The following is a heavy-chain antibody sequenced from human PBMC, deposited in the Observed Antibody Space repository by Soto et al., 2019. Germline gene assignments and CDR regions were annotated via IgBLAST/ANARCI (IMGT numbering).Heavy chain of an antibody. Sequence: ASVKLSCKSSGYTFTSYVMSWVRQAPGQGLEWMGWISAYNGNTNYAQKLQGRVTMTTDTSTSTAYMELRSLRSDDTAVYYCARDPRVYRSTVTTTTHYYYGIDVWGQGTPVTVSS. CDR2: ISAYNGNT. V-gene: IGHV1-18*01. D-gene: IGHD4-4*01. CDR3: ARDPRVYRSTVTTTTHYYYGIDV. J-gene: IGHJ6*02. CDR1: GYTFTSYV.